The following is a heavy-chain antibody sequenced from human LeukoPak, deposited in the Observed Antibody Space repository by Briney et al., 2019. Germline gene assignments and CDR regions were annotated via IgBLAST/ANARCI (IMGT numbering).Heavy chain of an antibody. CDR1: GGSISSGSYY. D-gene: IGHD3-10*01. Sequence: SETLSLTCTVSGGSISSGSYYWGWIRQPPGKGLEWIVSIYYSGSTYYNPSLKSRLTISVDTSKNQFSLKLSSGTAADTAVYYCARHSSELIPPGYAFDIWGQGTMVTVSS. V-gene: IGHV4-39*01. CDR3: ARHSSELIPPGYAFDI. CDR2: IYYSGST. J-gene: IGHJ3*02.